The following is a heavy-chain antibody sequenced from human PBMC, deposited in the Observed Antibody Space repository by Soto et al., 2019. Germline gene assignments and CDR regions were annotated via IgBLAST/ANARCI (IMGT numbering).Heavy chain of an antibody. V-gene: IGHV1-18*04. CDR3: ARVYCSSTSCYTNYFDY. D-gene: IGHD2-2*02. J-gene: IGHJ4*02. CDR1: GYTFTSYG. CDR2: ISVYNGNT. Sequence: ASVKVSCKASGYTFTSYGISWVRQAPGQGLEWMGWISVYNGNTNYAQKLQGRVTMTTDTSTSTAYMELRSLRSDDTAVYYCARVYCSSTSCYTNYFDYWGQGTLVTVSS.